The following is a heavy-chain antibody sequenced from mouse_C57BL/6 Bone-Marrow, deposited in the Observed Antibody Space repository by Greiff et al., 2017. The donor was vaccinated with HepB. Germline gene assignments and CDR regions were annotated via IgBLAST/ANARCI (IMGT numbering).Heavy chain of an antibody. CDR2: IDPENGDT. CDR1: GFNIKDDY. J-gene: IGHJ2*01. V-gene: IGHV14-4*01. CDR3: TTIYYDFDY. D-gene: IGHD2-1*01. Sequence: EVKLQESGAELVRPGASVKLSCTASGFNIKDDYMHWVKQRPEQGLEWIGWIDPENGDTEYASKFQGKATITADTSSNTAYLQLSSLTSEDTAVYYCTTIYYDFDYWGQCTTLTVSS.